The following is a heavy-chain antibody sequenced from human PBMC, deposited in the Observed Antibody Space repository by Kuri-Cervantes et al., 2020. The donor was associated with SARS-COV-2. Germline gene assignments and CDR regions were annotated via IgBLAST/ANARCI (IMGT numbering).Heavy chain of an antibody. V-gene: IGHV4-39*01. CDR2: MYYSGST. Sequence: GSLRLSCTVSAGSISSSSYYWGWIRQPPGKGLEWIGSMYYSGSTFYNPSLKSRVTMSVDTSENQFSLKLSSVTAADTAVYYCARQSMLSRSHEYWGQGTLVTVSS. D-gene: IGHD3-16*01. J-gene: IGHJ4*02. CDR3: ARQSMLSRSHEY. CDR1: AGSISSSSYY.